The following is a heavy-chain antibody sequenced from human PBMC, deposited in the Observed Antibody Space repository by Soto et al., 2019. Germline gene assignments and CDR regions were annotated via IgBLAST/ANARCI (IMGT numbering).Heavy chain of an antibody. CDR3: ARPPSPGYSGCDYWPDP. D-gene: IGHD5-12*01. CDR1: GYSFTSYW. Sequence: GESLKISWKGSGYSFTSYWSGWWRQMPGKDLEWMGIIYPGDSDTRYSPSFQCQVTISADKSISTAYLQLSSLNPSDAAIYYSARPPSPGYSGCDYWPDPWGQGTLVTVSS. J-gene: IGHJ5*02. V-gene: IGHV5-51*01. CDR2: IYPGDSDT.